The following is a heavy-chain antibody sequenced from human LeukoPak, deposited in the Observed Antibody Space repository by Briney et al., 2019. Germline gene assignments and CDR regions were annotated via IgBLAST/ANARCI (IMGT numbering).Heavy chain of an antibody. CDR3: ASPGGGYYDSSGYYSPYFQH. D-gene: IGHD3-22*01. CDR1: GFTVSSNY. J-gene: IGHJ1*01. CDR2: IYCGGST. Sequence: PGGSLRLSCAASGFTVSSNYMSWVRQAPGKGLEWVSVIYCGGSTFYADSVKGRFTISRDNSKNTLYLQMNSLRAEDTAVYYCASPGGGYYDSSGYYSPYFQHWGQGTLVTVSS. V-gene: IGHV3-53*01.